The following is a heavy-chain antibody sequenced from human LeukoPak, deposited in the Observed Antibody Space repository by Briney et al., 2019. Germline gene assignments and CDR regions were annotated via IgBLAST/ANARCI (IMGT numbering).Heavy chain of an antibody. D-gene: IGHD2-2*01. Sequence: GGSLRLSCAASGFTFSSYWMSWVRQAPGKGLEWVANIKQDGSEKYYVDSVKGRFTISRDNAKNSLYLQMNSLRAEDTAVYYCAKLHLIVVVPAANGHNWFDPWGQGTLVTVSS. V-gene: IGHV3-7*03. J-gene: IGHJ5*02. CDR2: IKQDGSEK. CDR1: GFTFSSYW. CDR3: AKLHLIVVVPAANGHNWFDP.